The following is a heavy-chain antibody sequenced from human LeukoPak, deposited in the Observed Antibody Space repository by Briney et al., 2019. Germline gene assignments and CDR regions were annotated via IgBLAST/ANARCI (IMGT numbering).Heavy chain of an antibody. Sequence: PGGSLRLSCAASGFAFSTYGMHWVRQAPGKGLEWVAVISDDGNNKYYVDSVKGRFTISRDNPQNTLYLHMHSLRAEDTAVYYCAGGLLGCRSGSCYPTDYWGQGTLVTVSS. CDR3: AGGLLGCRSGSCYPTDY. CDR2: ISDDGNNK. CDR1: GFAFSTYG. D-gene: IGHD2-15*01. V-gene: IGHV3-30*03. J-gene: IGHJ4*02.